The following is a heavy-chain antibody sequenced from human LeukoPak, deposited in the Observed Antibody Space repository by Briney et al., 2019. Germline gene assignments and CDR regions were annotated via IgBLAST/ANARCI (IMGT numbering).Heavy chain of an antibody. CDR1: GGSISSYY. CDR3: ARGYYYDSSGYYRNRAFDI. J-gene: IGHJ3*02. CDR2: IYTSGST. D-gene: IGHD3-22*01. V-gene: IGHV4-4*09. Sequence: PETLSLTCTVSGGSISSYYWSWIRQPPGKGLEWIGYIYTSGSTNYNPSLKSRVTISVDTSKNQFSLKLSSVTAADTAVYYCARGYYYDSSGYYRNRAFDIWGQGTMVTVSS.